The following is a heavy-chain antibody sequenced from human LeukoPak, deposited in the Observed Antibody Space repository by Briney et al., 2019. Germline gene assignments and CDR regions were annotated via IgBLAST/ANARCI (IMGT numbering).Heavy chain of an antibody. Sequence: SETLSLTCTVSGGSTSSNSYYWGWIRQPPGKGLEWIGSIYYSGSTYYNPSLKSRVTIPVDTSKNQFSLKLSSVTAADTAVYYCARKKRVDPFDYWGQGTLVTVSS. CDR1: GGSTSSNSYY. CDR3: ARKKRVDPFDY. V-gene: IGHV4-39*01. J-gene: IGHJ4*02. CDR2: IYYSGST. D-gene: IGHD3-3*01.